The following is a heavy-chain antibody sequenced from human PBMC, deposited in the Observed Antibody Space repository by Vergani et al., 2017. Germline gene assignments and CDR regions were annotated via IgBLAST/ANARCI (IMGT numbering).Heavy chain of an antibody. CDR3: ALLGDYYDSSGYGWFDP. V-gene: IGHV4-59*01. CDR1: GGSISSYY. D-gene: IGHD3-22*01. CDR2: IYYSGST. J-gene: IGHJ5*02. Sequence: QLPASGPGLVKPSETLSLTCTVSGGSISSYYWSWIRQPPGKGLEWIGYIYYSGSTNYNPSLKSRVTISVDTSKNQFSLKLSSVTAADTAVYYCALLGDYYDSSGYGWFDPWGQGTLVTVSS.